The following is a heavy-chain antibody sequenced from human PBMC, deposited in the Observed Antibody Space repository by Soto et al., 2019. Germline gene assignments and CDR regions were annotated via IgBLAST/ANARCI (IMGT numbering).Heavy chain of an antibody. CDR3: ARGISTSSLMLPFDY. D-gene: IGHD2-2*01. CDR2: IYYSGST. CDR1: GGSISSYY. V-gene: IGHV4-59*01. Sequence: SETLSLTCTVSGGSISSYYWSWIRQPPGKGLEWIGYIYYSGSTNYNPSLKSRVTISVDTSKNQFSLKLSSVTAADTAVYYCARGISTSSLMLPFDYWGQGTLVTVSS. J-gene: IGHJ4*02.